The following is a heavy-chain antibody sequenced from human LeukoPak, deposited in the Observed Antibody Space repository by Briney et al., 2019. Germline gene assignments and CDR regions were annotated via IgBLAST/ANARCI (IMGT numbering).Heavy chain of an antibody. V-gene: IGHV3-66*01. CDR1: GITVNNND. CDR3: ARVLRGYDTSAYYYDYFDY. CDR2: IYSGGTT. J-gene: IGHJ4*02. D-gene: IGHD3-22*01. Sequence: GGSLRLSCAASGITVNNNDMSWVRQAPGKGLEWVSVIYSGGTTYYVESVKGRFTIPRDNSKNILYLQMNSLRAEDTAVYYCARVLRGYDTSAYYYDYFDYWGQGTLVTVSS.